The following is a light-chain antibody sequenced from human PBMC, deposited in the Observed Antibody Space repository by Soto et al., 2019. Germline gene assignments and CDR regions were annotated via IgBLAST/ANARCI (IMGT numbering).Light chain of an antibody. Sequence: QSALTQPASVSGSPGQSITISCTGTGVDVGGYNYVSWYQQHPGKAPKVMIYDVSKRPSGISNRFSGSKSGNTASLTISGLQIEDEADYYCSSYTSGSTRVVFGGGTQLTVL. CDR3: SSYTSGSTRVV. J-gene: IGLJ2*01. CDR1: GVDVGGYNY. CDR2: DVS. V-gene: IGLV2-14*03.